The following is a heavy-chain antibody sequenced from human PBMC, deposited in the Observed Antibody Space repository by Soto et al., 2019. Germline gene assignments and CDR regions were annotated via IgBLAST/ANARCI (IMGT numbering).Heavy chain of an antibody. CDR1: AGSICRCY. CDR2: IHYTGST. D-gene: IGHD1-1*01. CDR3: ARDLTISSTDGPLDP. J-gene: IGHJ5*02. V-gene: IGHV4-59*13. Sequence: ASETLSLTCTVSAGSICRCYWSSIWPHPGKGLELIGNIHYTGSTNYDPSLKSRVTILLGTSTSQFSLKVSSVTAADTAVYYCARDLTISSTDGPLDPWGHGTLVTVSS.